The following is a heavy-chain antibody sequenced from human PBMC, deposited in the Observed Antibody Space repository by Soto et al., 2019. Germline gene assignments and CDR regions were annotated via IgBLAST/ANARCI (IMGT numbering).Heavy chain of an antibody. J-gene: IGHJ4*02. CDR2: ISYDGRHQ. CDR3: ARVRVRDTVMVRSFDW. D-gene: IGHD3-10*01. V-gene: IGHV3-30*14. Sequence: QVQLMESGGGVVQPGESLRLSCTASGFTFSRHAMHWVRQVPGKGLEWVGVISYDGRHQYYGDSVKGRFNISRDNAKDTLYLQMNSLRADDAALYFGARVRVRDTVMVRSFDWWGRGTLVAVS. CDR1: GFTFSRHA.